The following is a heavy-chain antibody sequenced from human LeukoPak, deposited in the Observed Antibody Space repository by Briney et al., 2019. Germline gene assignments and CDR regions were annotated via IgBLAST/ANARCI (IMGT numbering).Heavy chain of an antibody. Sequence: PGGSLRLSCAASEFSVGSNYMTWVRQAPGKGLEWVSLIYSGGSTYYADSVKGRFTISRDNSKNTLYLQMNSLRAEDTAVYYCAKAHFGDFWRDPLDPWGQGTLVTVSS. J-gene: IGHJ5*02. V-gene: IGHV3-66*01. CDR2: IYSGGST. D-gene: IGHD3-3*01. CDR3: AKAHFGDFWRDPLDP. CDR1: EFSVGSNY.